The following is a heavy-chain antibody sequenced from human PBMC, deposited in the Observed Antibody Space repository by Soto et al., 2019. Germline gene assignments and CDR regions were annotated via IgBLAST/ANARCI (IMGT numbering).Heavy chain of an antibody. CDR3: AKGAYGQNFDY. Sequence: QLQLQESGSGLVKPSQTLSLTCAVSGGSISSDGYSWSWIRQPPGKGLEWIGYIYHSGSTYYNPSLKSRVTISVDRSKNQFSLKLSSVTAADTAVYYCAKGAYGQNFDYWGQGTLVIVSS. CDR2: IYHSGST. CDR1: GGSISSDGYS. D-gene: IGHD1-26*01. J-gene: IGHJ4*02. V-gene: IGHV4-30-2*01.